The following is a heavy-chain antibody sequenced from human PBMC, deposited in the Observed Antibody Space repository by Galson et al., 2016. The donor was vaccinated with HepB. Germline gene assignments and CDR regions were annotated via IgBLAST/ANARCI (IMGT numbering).Heavy chain of an antibody. CDR3: ARAIYYGSGSYMDG. D-gene: IGHD3-10*01. CDR1: GASFNSGCYY. V-gene: IGHV4-31*03. Sequence: LFLTCTVSGASFNSGCYYWSWIWQHPGKGLEWPGYIYYSGSTYYNPSLKSRVTISVDTSKNQFSLKLSSVTAADTAVYYLARAIYYGSGSYMDGWGQGTTVTVSS. CDR2: IYYSGST. J-gene: IGHJ6*03.